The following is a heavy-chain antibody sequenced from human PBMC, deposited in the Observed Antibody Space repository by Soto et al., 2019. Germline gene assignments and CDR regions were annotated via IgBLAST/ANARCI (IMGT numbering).Heavy chain of an antibody. D-gene: IGHD3-10*01. CDR1: GGSISSYY. V-gene: IGHV4-59*13. CDR3: ARDHTITMVRGVYYYGMDV. Sequence: SETLSLICTVSGGSISSYYWSWIRQPPGKGLEWIGYIYYSGSTNYNPSLKSRVTISVDTSKNQFSLKLSSVTAADTAVYYCARDHTITMVRGVYYYGMDVWGQGTTVTVSS. J-gene: IGHJ6*02. CDR2: IYYSGST.